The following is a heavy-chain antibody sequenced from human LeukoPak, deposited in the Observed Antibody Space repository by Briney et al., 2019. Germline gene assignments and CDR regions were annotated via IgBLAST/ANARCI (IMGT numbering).Heavy chain of an antibody. V-gene: IGHV4-39*01. D-gene: IGHD2-2*01. J-gene: IGHJ6*02. CDR3: AGPLGYCSSTSCLTPNYYYYGMDV. CDR2: IYYSGST. CDR1: GGSISSSSYY. Sequence: SETLSLTCTVSGGSISSSSYYWGWIRQPPGKGLERIGSIYYSGSTYYNPSLKSRVTISVDTSKNQFSLKLSSVTAADTAVYYCAGPLGYCSSTSCLTPNYYYYGMDVWGQGTTVTVSS.